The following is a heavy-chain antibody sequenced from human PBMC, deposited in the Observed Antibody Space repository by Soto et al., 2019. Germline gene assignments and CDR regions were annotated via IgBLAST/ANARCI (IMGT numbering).Heavy chain of an antibody. Sequence: GGSLRLSCAASGFTFSNAWMSWVRQAPGKGLEWVGRIKSKTDGGTTDYAAPVKGRFTISRDDSKNTLYLQMNSLKTEDTAVYYCTTQPLAAAGGWFDPWGQGTLVTVSS. D-gene: IGHD6-13*01. CDR1: GFTFSNAW. CDR2: IKSKTDGGTT. V-gene: IGHV3-15*01. J-gene: IGHJ5*02. CDR3: TTQPLAAAGGWFDP.